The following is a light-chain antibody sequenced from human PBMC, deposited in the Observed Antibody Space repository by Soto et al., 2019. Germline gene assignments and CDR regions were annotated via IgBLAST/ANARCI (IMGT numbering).Light chain of an antibody. Sequence: EIPLTQSPSSLAASVGDRLTLTCRASRNVSIYLNWYQHKPGKGPTLLTHATSNLQIGVPSRFSSSGSGTEFTLTISSLASEYFRSYYCQQSYKMPSFGQGTRLVIK. CDR3: QQSYKMPS. CDR1: RNVSIY. CDR2: ATS. V-gene: IGKV1-39*01. J-gene: IGKJ5*01.